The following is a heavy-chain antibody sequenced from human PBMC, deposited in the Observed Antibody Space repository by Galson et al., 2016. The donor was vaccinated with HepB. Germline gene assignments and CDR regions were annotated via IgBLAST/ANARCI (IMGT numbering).Heavy chain of an antibody. CDR1: RVSFSNYG. V-gene: IGHV3-30*18. CDR2: ISFDGSNE. D-gene: IGHD6-19*01. J-gene: IGHJ4*02. Sequence: SLRLSCAASRVSFSNYGMHWVRQAPGKGLEWVSFISFDGSNEDYADSVKGRFTISRDNSKNTLYLQMNSLRAEDTAVYYCAKDWRRGSRSGWCFDYWGQGTLVTVSS. CDR3: AKDWRRGSRSGWCFDY.